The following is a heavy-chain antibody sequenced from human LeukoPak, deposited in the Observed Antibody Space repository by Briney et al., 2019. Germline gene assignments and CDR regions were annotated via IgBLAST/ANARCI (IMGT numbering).Heavy chain of an antibody. CDR2: ICGTSDRT. CDR3: AKGGQDFDFWRFDY. V-gene: IGHV3-23*01. J-gene: IGHJ4*02. D-gene: IGHD3-3*01. Sequence: GGSLRLSCAASGFSFSVYAMSWVRQAPGRGLEWVSSICGTSDRTYYANSVKGGFTISRENLRNTVHLEMRGLGAADTALYCCAKGGQDFDFWRFDYWGQGNLVIVSS. CDR1: GFSFSVYA.